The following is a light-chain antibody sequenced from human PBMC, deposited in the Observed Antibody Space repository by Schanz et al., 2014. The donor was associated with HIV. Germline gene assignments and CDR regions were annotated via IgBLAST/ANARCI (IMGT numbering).Light chain of an antibody. CDR3: TSYTTNRTVA. V-gene: IGLV2-14*03. J-gene: IGLJ3*02. CDR2: DVN. Sequence: QSVLTQPASVSGSPGQSITISCTGTSADVGAYKSVSWYQQHPGKAPKLIVYDVNNRPSGVSDRFSGSKSANTASLTISGLQPDDEGDYYCTSYTTNRTVAFGGGTKVTVL. CDR1: SADVGAYKS.